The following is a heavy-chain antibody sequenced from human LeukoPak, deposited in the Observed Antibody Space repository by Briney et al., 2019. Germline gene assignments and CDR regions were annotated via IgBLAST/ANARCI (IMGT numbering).Heavy chain of an antibody. CDR2: ISYDGSNT. V-gene: IGHV3-30*03. Sequence: GGSLRLSCTASGFTFSGYGMHWVRQAPGMGLEWVAIISYDGSNTFYGDSVKGRFTISRDNSKKTLYLQTNSLRTEDTAVYYCARDQYDTWSRRGNFDSWGQGTLVIVSS. J-gene: IGHJ4*02. CDR1: GFTFSGYG. CDR3: ARDQYDTWSRRGNFDS. D-gene: IGHD3-3*01.